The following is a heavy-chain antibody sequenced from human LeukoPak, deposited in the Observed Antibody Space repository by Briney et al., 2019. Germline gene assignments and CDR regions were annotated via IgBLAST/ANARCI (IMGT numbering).Heavy chain of an antibody. V-gene: IGHV3-74*01. CDR2: INSDGSST. J-gene: IGHJ4*02. CDR3: ARRVVVAAAPYYFDY. CDR1: GFTFSSYW. D-gene: IGHD2-2*01. Sequence: GRSLRLSCAASGFTFSSYWMHWVRQGPGKGLVWVSRINSDGSSTNYADSVRGRFTISRDNAENTLYLQMNSLRVEDTAVYYCARRVVVAAAPYYFDYWGQGTLVTVSS.